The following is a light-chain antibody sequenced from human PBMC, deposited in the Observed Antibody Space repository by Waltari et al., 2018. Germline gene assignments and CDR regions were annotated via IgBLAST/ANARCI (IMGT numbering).Light chain of an antibody. V-gene: IGKV3D-15*01. CDR1: HSISSH. CDR3: QQYNTWPFT. CDR2: GAS. Sequence: EIVMTQSPATLSVSPGERATLSCRASHSISSHLAWYQQKPGQAPRLLIYGASTRATDIPARFSGSGSGTEFTLTISSLQSEEFAVYYCQQYNTWPFTFGPGTKVDIK. J-gene: IGKJ3*01.